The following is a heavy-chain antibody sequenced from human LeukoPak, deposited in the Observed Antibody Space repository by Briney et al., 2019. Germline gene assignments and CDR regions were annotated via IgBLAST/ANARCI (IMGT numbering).Heavy chain of an antibody. D-gene: IGHD6-13*01. J-gene: IGHJ3*02. CDR3: ARRYSSSWYLPAAFDI. V-gene: IGHV1-18*01. CDR2: ISAYNGNT. CDR1: GYTFTSYG. Sequence: ASVKVSCKASGYTFTSYGISWVRQAPGQGLEWMGWISAYNGNTNYAQKLQGRVTMTTDTSTSTAYMELRSLRSDDTAVYYCARRYSSSWYLPAAFDIWGQGTMVTVSS.